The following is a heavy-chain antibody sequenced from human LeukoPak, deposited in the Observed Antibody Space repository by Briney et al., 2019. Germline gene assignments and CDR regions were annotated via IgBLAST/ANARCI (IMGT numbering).Heavy chain of an antibody. CDR3: ARDGSDIVVVPAATFDY. CDR2: ISSSGSTI. CDR1: GFTFSDYY. Sequence: PGGSLRLSCAASGFTFSDYYMSWIRQAPGKGLEWVSYISSSGSTIYYADSVKGRFIISRDNAKNSLYLQMNSLRAEDTAVYYCARDGSDIVVVPAATFDYWGQGTLVTVSS. D-gene: IGHD2-2*01. V-gene: IGHV3-11*01. J-gene: IGHJ4*02.